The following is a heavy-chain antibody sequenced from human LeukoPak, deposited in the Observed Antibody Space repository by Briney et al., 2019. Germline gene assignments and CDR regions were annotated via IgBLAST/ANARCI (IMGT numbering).Heavy chain of an antibody. Sequence: GGSLRLSCAASGFTFSGSAMHWVRQASGKGLEWVGRIRSKANSYATAYAASVKGRFTISRDDSKNTAYLQMNSLKTEDTAVYYCTTVILTGPPYYYYGMDVWGQGTTVTVSS. CDR2: IRSKANSYAT. D-gene: IGHD3-9*01. V-gene: IGHV3-73*01. CDR3: TTVILTGPPYYYYGMDV. J-gene: IGHJ6*02. CDR1: GFTFSGSA.